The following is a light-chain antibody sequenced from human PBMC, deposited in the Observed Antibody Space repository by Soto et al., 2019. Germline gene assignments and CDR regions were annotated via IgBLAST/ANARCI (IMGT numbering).Light chain of an antibody. J-gene: IGKJ5*01. CDR2: DAS. CDR3: QQRRNWPS. V-gene: IGKV3-11*01. CDR1: QSVSSY. Sequence: DIVLAQCPATRSLSPGEGATLACRASQSVSSYLAWYQQKPGQAPRLLIYDASNRATGIPARFSGSGSGTDFTLPISTLEPEDFAVYYCQQRRNWPSFGQGTRLEIK.